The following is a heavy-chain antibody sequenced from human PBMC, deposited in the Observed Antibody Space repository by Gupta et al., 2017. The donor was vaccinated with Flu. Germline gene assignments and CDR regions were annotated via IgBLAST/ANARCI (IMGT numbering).Heavy chain of an antibody. Sequence: QVQLQQWGAGLLKPSETLSLTCGVYDGSFSGFYWNWIRQPPGKGLEWIGEINQSGTTNYNPSLKSRITMSVDTSKSNFSLKLTSLTDADTAVYYCARAMTVAGAFDIWGQGTLVTVSS. V-gene: IGHV4-34*01. J-gene: IGHJ3*02. CDR1: DGSFSGFY. CDR2: INQSGTT. D-gene: IGHD6-19*01. CDR3: ARAMTVAGAFDI.